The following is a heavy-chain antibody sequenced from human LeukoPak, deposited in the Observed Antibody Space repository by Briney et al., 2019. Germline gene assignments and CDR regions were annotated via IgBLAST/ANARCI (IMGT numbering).Heavy chain of an antibody. CDR3: ARAQYFGSSAYYY. D-gene: IGHD3-22*01. V-gene: IGHV3-53*01. Sequence: PGGSLRLSCAASGLSVSTNYMSWVRQAPGKGLEWVSVIYSGGSTYYADSVKGRFTISRDNSKNTLFLQMNTLRAEDTAVYYCARAQYFGSSAYYYWGQGTLVTVSS. CDR2: IYSGGST. CDR1: GLSVSTNY. J-gene: IGHJ4*02.